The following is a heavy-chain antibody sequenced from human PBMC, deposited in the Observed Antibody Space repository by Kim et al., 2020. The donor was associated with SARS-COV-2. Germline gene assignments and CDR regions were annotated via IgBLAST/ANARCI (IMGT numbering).Heavy chain of an antibody. Sequence: ASVKVSCKASGYTFTGYYMHWVRQAPGQGLEWMGWINPNSGGTNYAQKFQGRVTMTRDTSISTAYMELSRLRSDDTAVYYCARVAGSFPHYMDVWGKGTTVTVSS. CDR1: GYTFTGYY. CDR2: INPNSGGT. V-gene: IGHV1-2*02. J-gene: IGHJ6*03. CDR3: ARVAGSFPHYMDV. D-gene: IGHD2-21*01.